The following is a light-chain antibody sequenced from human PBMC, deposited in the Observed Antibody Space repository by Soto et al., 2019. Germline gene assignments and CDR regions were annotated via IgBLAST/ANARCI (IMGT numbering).Light chain of an antibody. CDR2: GAS. V-gene: IGKV3-20*01. J-gene: IGKJ4*01. CDR3: QQYGSSPLT. Sequence: EIVLTQSPGTLSLSPGDRATLSCRASQSFSSNFLSWYQQKRGQAPRLLIYGASGRAAGIPDRFSGSGSGTDFNLTISRLEPEDFAVYYCQQYGSSPLTFGGGTKVEIK. CDR1: QSFSSNF.